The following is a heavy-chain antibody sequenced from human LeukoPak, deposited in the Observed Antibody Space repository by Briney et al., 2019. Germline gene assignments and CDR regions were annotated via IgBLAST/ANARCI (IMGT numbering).Heavy chain of an antibody. D-gene: IGHD1-20*01. V-gene: IGHV3-30*18. CDR3: AKDRFKYNWNDAFNY. J-gene: IGHJ4*02. CDR1: GFTFSSYG. CDR2: VSYDRNNK. Sequence: GGSLRLSCAASGFTFSSYGMHWIRQAPGKGLEWVAVVSYDRNNKYYADSVKGRFTISRDNSKNTLYLQMNSLRAEDTAVYYCAKDRFKYNWNDAFNYWGQGALVTVSS.